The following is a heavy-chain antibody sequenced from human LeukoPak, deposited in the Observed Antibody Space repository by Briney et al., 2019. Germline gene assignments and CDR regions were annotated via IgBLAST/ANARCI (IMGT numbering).Heavy chain of an antibody. V-gene: IGHV3-7*01. J-gene: IGHJ5*02. CDR1: GFTFSSYW. CDR2: IKQDGSEK. Sequence: GGSLRLSCAASGFTFSSYWISWVRQAPGKGLEWVANIKQDGSEKYYVDSVKGRFTISRDNAKNTVYLQMNSLRAEDTAVYYCARVPETAYYDILTGPWGQGTLVTVSS. D-gene: IGHD3-9*01. CDR3: ARVPETAYYDILTGP.